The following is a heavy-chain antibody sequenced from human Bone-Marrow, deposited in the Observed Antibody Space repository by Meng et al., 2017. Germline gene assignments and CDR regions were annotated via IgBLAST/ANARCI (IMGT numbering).Heavy chain of an antibody. D-gene: IGHD6-6*01. CDR1: GGSFSGYY. CDR3: ARGLRAARPLLFGY. CDR2: INHSGST. J-gene: IGHJ4*02. V-gene: IGHV4-34*01. Sequence: QVQLQQWGAGLLKPSWTLPLSCAVYGGSFSGYYWSWIRQPPGKGLEWIGEINHSGSTNYNPSLKSRVTISVDTSKNQFSLKLSSVTAADTAVYYCARGLRAARPLLFGYWGQGTLVTVSS.